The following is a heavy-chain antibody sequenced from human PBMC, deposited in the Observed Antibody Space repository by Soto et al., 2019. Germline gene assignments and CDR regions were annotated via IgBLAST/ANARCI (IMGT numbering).Heavy chain of an antibody. CDR2: INWNGGST. V-gene: IGHV3-20*01. Sequence: PGGSLRLSCAASGFTFDDYGMSWVRQAPGKGLEWVSGINWNGGSTGYADSVKGRFTISRDNTKNSLYLQMNSLRAEDTALYHCARNDGDNEMGSLYFDLWGRGTLVTVSS. J-gene: IGHJ2*01. CDR3: ARNDGDNEMGSLYFDL. CDR1: GFTFDDYG. D-gene: IGHD2-21*02.